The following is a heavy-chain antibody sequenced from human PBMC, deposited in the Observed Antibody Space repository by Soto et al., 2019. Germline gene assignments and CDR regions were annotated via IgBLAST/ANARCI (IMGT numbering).Heavy chain of an antibody. J-gene: IGHJ4*02. CDR2: IISDGTTT. D-gene: IGHD1-26*01. V-gene: IGHV3-74*01. CDR3: ARHTSYSGSH. CDR1: GFTFSHSW. Sequence: EVQLVESGGGLVQPGGSLSLSCTTSGFTFSHSWMHWVRQAPGKGLVWVSYIISDGTTTTYADSVRGRFTISRDNGKNTVYLQMHSLRAEDTAVYYCARHTSYSGSHWGQGTLVTVSS.